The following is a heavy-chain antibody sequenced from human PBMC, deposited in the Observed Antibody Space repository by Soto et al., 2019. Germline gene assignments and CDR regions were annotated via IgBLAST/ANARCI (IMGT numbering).Heavy chain of an antibody. CDR3: AKDMHSSTLSGAFDI. CDR2: ISWNSGSI. J-gene: IGHJ3*02. D-gene: IGHD6-13*01. CDR1: GFTFDDYA. V-gene: IGHV3-9*01. Sequence: GGSLRLSCAASGFTFDDYAMHWVRQAPGKGLEWVSGISWNSGSIGYADSVKGRFTISRDNAKNSLYLQMNSLRAEDTALYYCAKDMHSSTLSGAFDIWGQGTMVTVSS.